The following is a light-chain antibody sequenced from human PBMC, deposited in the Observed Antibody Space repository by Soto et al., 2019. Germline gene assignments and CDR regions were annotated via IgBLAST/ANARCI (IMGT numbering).Light chain of an antibody. CDR1: QTISSY. J-gene: IGKJ5*01. CDR2: AAS. Sequence: DIQMTQSPSSLSASVVDRITITGLPSQTISSYLNWYQQKPGKPPKLLIYAASSLQSGVPSRFSGSGSGTDFTLTISSLQPEDFATYYCQQSYSTPPITFGQGTRLEIK. CDR3: QQSYSTPPIT. V-gene: IGKV1-39*01.